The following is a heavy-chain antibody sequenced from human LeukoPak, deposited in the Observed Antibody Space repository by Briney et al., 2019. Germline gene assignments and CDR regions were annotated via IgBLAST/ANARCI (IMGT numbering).Heavy chain of an antibody. Sequence: GGSLRLSCAVSGFTFSNYWMSWVRKAPGKGLEWVANIKQDGSEKYYVDSVKGRFTISRDNAKNSLYLQMNSLRVEDTAVYYCARLEQWLTPYWGQGTLVTVSS. CDR3: ARLEQWLTPY. J-gene: IGHJ4*02. CDR1: GFTFSNYW. CDR2: IKQDGSEK. V-gene: IGHV3-7*01. D-gene: IGHD6-19*01.